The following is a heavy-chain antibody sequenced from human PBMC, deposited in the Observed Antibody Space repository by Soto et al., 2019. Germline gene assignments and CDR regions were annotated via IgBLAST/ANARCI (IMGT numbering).Heavy chain of an antibody. CDR1: AGSFGTSY. CDR2: INHNGDS. Sequence: QVHLQQWGAGILEPSETLSLTCGVYAGSFGTSYWAWIRQSPEKGLEWIGEINHNGDSNYNPSLKMRVTISLDMSENQFSLKLTPVAAADTAVYYCARATRFPDSFDIWGQGTPVIVSS. J-gene: IGHJ3*02. V-gene: IGHV4-34*01. D-gene: IGHD2-21*02. CDR3: ARATRFPDSFDI.